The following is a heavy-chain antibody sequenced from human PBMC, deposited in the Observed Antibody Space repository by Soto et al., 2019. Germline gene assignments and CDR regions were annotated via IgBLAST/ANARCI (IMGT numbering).Heavy chain of an antibody. CDR1: GFTFSSYG. Sequence: GGSLRLSCAASGFTFSSYGMHWVRQAPGKGLEWVAVIWYDGSNKYYADSVKGRFTISRDNSKNTLYLQMNSLRAEDTAVYYCAREGNTVTTAYYYGMDVWGQGTTVTVSS. CDR2: IWYDGSNK. CDR3: AREGNTVTTAYYYGMDV. V-gene: IGHV3-33*01. D-gene: IGHD4-17*01. J-gene: IGHJ6*02.